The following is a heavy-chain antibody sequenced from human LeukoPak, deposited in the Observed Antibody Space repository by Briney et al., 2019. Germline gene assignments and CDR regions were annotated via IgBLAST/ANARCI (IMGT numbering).Heavy chain of an antibody. CDR2: IYYSGST. V-gene: IGHV4-39*01. CDR3: ARHLYYGSGSYYYYYMDV. Sequence: SETLSLTCTVSGGSISSSSYYWGWIRQPPGKGLEWFGSIYYSGSTYYNPSLKSRVTISVDTSKNQFSLKLSSVTAADTAVYYCARHLYYGSGSYYYYYMDVWGKGTTVTVSS. CDR1: GGSISSSSYY. D-gene: IGHD3-10*01. J-gene: IGHJ6*03.